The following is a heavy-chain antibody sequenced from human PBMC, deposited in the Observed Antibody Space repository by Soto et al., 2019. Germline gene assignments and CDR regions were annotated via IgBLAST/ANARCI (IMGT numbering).Heavy chain of an antibody. CDR2: INSDGSST. V-gene: IGHV3-74*01. Sequence: EVQLVESGGGLVQPGGSLRLSCAASGFTFSNYWMDWVRQAPGKGLVWVSRINSDGSSTSYADSVKGRFTISRDNVKNTLYLQVNSLRAEDTAVYYCARDSGYGHEDYWGQGTLVTVSS. J-gene: IGHJ4*02. D-gene: IGHD5-18*01. CDR1: GFTFSNYW. CDR3: ARDSGYGHEDY.